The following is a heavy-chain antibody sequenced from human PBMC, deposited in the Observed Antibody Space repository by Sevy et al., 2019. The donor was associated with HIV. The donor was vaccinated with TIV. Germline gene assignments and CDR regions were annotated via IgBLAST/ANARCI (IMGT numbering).Heavy chain of an antibody. CDR3: AREEGDVVVVPAAIPGNAFDI. D-gene: IGHD2-2*01. CDR2: IIPIFGTA. V-gene: IGHV1-69*13. J-gene: IGHJ3*02. Sequence: ASVKVSCKASGGTFSSYAISWVRQAPEQGLEWMGGIIPIFGTANYAQKFQGRVTITADESTSTAYMELSSLRSEDTAVYYCAREEGDVVVVPAAIPGNAFDIWGQRTMVTVSS. CDR1: GGTFSSYA.